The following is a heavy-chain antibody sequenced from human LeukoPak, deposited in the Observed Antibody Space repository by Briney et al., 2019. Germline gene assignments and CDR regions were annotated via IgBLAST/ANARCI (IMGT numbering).Heavy chain of an antibody. J-gene: IGHJ3*02. CDR3: ARRLAAAGDAFDI. D-gene: IGHD6-13*01. Sequence: GESLKISCKGSGYSFTSYWIGWVGQMPGKGREWMGITYPGDSDTRYSPSFQGQVTISADKSISTAYLQWSSLKASDTAMYYCARRLAAAGDAFDIWGQGTMVTVSS. CDR1: GYSFTSYW. CDR2: TYPGDSDT. V-gene: IGHV5-51*01.